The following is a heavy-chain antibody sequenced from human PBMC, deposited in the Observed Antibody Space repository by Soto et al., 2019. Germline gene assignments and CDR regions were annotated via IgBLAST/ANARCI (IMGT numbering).Heavy chain of an antibody. V-gene: IGHV1-24*01. CDR3: ATKRNIVLMVYARGSYYFDY. CDR1: GYTLTELS. D-gene: IGHD2-8*01. CDR2: FDPEDGET. J-gene: IGHJ4*02. Sequence: ASVKVSCKVSGYTLTELSMHWVRQAPGKGLEWMGGFDPEDGETIYAQKFQGRVTMTEDTSTDTAYMELSSLRSEDTAVYYCATKRNIVLMVYARGSYYFDYWGQGTLGTVSS.